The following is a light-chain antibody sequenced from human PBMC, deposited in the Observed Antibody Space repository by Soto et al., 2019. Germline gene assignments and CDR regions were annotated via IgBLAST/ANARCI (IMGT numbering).Light chain of an antibody. CDR3: KQYNIYSVT. CDR2: DAS. CDR1: QSISSW. J-gene: IGKJ1*01. Sequence: DIPMTQSPSTLSASVGDRVTITCRASQSISSWLAWYQQKPGKAPKLLIYDASSLESGVPSRFSGSGSGTEFTLTISSLQPDDFATYYFKQYNIYSVTFGQGTKVEIK. V-gene: IGKV1-5*01.